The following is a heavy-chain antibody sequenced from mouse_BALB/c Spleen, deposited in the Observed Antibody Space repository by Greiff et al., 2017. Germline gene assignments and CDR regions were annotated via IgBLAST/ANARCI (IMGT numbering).Heavy chain of an antibody. J-gene: IGHJ4*01. Sequence: EVKLMESGGDLVKPGGSLKLSCAASGFTFSSYGMSWVRQTPDKRLEWVATISSGGSYTYYPDSVKGRFTISRDNAKNTLYLQMSSLKSEDTAMYYCARQITTATGFYAMDYWGQGTSVTVSS. CDR3: ARQITTATGFYAMDY. V-gene: IGHV5-6*01. CDR2: ISSGGSYT. CDR1: GFTFSSYG. D-gene: IGHD1-2*01.